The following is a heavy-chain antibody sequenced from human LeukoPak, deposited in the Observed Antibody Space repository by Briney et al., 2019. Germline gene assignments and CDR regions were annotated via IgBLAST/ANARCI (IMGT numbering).Heavy chain of an antibody. CDR3: AINSVAASISEGGYYYMDV. CDR1: GYSFTSYW. CDR2: IYPGDSNT. V-gene: IGHV5-51*01. D-gene: IGHD2-15*01. Sequence: GEPLKISGKGSGYSFTSYWIGWVRQMPGKGLEWMEIIYPGDSNTRYSPSFQGQVTTSADKSISTAYLQWSSLKASYTAMYYCAINSVAASISEGGYYYMDVWGKGTTVTVSS. J-gene: IGHJ6*03.